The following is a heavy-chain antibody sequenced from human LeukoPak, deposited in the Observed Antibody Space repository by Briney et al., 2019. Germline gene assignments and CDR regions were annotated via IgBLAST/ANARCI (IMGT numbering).Heavy chain of an antibody. J-gene: IGHJ4*02. CDR1: GGSINSSSYY. CDR2: IFYSGNT. V-gene: IGHV4-39*02. D-gene: IGHD6-13*01. Sequence: PSETLSLTCTVSGGSINSSSYYWGWIRQPPGKGLEWIGSIFYSGNTYDNPSLKSRVTISVDTSKNQFSLKLNSVTAADTAVYYCARDLGYSSSWYVQGRLDYWGQGTLVTVSS. CDR3: ARDLGYSSSWYVQGRLDY.